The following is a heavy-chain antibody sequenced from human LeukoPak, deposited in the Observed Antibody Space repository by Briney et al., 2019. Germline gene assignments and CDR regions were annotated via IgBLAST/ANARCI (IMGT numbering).Heavy chain of an antibody. Sequence: GGSLRLSCVTSGFTFSAYNMNWVRQAPGKGLEWVSCISSSSNYIYYADSVKGRFTNSRDNAKNSLYLQMNSLGAEDTAVYYCARDEGVSFDYWGQGTLVTVSS. CDR3: ARDEGVSFDY. CDR1: GFTFSAYN. J-gene: IGHJ4*02. CDR2: ISSSSNYI. V-gene: IGHV3-21*01.